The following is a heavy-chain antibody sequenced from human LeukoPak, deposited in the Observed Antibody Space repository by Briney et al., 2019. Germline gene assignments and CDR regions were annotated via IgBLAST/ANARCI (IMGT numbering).Heavy chain of an antibody. D-gene: IGHD1-26*01. CDR1: GFTFSTYS. J-gene: IGHJ4*02. CDR2: ISRSSSSK. CDR3: ARSTWQLLRILDY. V-gene: IGHV3-48*02. Sequence: GGSLRLSCAAPGFTFSTYSMNWVRQAPGKGLEWVAYISRSSSSKHYADSVKGRFTISRDNAKNSLYLQMNSLRDEDTAVYYCARSTWQLLRILDYWGQGTLVTVSS.